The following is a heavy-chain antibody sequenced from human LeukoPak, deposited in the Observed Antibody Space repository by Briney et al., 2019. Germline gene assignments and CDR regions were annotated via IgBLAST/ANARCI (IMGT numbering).Heavy chain of an antibody. CDR1: GGTFSSYA. Sequence: SVKVSCKASGGTFSSYAISWVRQAPGQGLEWMGGIIPIFGTANYAQKFQGRVTITTDESTSTAYMELSSLRSEDTAVYYCARAYFYYHYMDVWGKGTTVTVSS. V-gene: IGHV1-69*05. CDR3: ARAYFYYHYMDV. CDR2: IIPIFGTA. J-gene: IGHJ6*03.